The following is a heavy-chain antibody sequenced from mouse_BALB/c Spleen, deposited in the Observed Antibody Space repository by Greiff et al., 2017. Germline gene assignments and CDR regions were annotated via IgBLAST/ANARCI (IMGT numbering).Heavy chain of an antibody. V-gene: IGHV1-80*01. CDR3: ARGGDYYGSSPSFY. D-gene: IGHD1-1*01. Sequence: QVQLKQSGAELVRPGSSVKISCKASGYAFSSYWMNWVKQRPGQGLEWIGQIYPGDGDTNYNGKFKGKATLTADKSSSTAYMQLSSLTSEDSAVYFCARGGDYYGSSPSFYWGQGTTLTVSS. CDR2: IYPGDGDT. CDR1: GYAFSSYW. J-gene: IGHJ2*01.